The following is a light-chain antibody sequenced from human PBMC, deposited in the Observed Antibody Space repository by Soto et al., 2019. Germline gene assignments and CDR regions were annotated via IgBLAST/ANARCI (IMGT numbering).Light chain of an antibody. CDR1: QSLVYSDGNTY. J-gene: IGKJ1*01. CDR2: KVS. Sequence: DVVMTQSPLSLPVTLGQPASISCRSSQSLVYSDGNTYLSWFQQRPGQSPRRLIYKVSNRASGVPDRFSGSGSCTDFTLKISRVEAEDVGIDYCMQGTRWPRCTLGHGTKVQIK. V-gene: IGKV2-30*01. CDR3: MQGTRWPRCT.